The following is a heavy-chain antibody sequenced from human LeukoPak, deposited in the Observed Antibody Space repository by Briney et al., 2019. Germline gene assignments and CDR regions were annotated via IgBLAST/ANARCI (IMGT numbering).Heavy chain of an antibody. CDR1: GGSISSYY. V-gene: IGHV4-59*08. Sequence: SETLSLTCTVSGGSISSYYWSWIRQPPGKGLEWIGYIYYSGSTNYNPSLKSRVTISVDTSKNQFSLKLSSVTAADTAVYYCERTNYDFWSGYGTWFDPWGQGTLVTVSS. D-gene: IGHD3-3*01. CDR2: IYYSGST. J-gene: IGHJ5*02. CDR3: ERTNYDFWSGYGTWFDP.